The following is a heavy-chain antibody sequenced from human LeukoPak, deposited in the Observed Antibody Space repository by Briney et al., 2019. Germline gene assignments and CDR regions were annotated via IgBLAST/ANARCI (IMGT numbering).Heavy chain of an antibody. Sequence: SETLSLTCTVSGGSVSTYYWSWLRQSAGKGLEWIGHISTSGSTTYNPSLKSQVTMSVDTSKNQFSLKLSSVTAADTAVYYCAREATIVGATIIWGQGTLVTVSS. D-gene: IGHD1-26*01. CDR3: AREATIVGATII. V-gene: IGHV4-4*07. CDR2: ISTSGST. CDR1: GGSVSTYY. J-gene: IGHJ4*02.